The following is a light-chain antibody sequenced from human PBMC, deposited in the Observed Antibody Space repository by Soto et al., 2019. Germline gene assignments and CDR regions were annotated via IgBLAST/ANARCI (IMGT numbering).Light chain of an antibody. CDR2: GNT. CDR3: QSYDSSLRVV. J-gene: IGLJ2*01. V-gene: IGLV1-40*01. Sequence: QPVLKQPPSVSGAPGQRVTISCTGSSSNIGAGYDVHWYQQLPGTAPKLLIYGNTNRPSGVPDRFSGSKSGTSASLAITGLQAEDEADYYCQSYDSSLRVVFGGGTKLTVL. CDR1: SSNIGAGYD.